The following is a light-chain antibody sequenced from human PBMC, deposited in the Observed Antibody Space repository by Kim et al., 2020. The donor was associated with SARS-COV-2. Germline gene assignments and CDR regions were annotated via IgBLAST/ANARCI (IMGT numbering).Light chain of an antibody. J-gene: IGKJ2*01. CDR3: QQYWVYPVT. CDR1: HDIKNA. Sequence: DIQMSQSPSSLSASVGDRVTITCRASHDIKNALTWFRQKPGKAPESLIYAASSLRSGVPSKFSGSGSGTDFTLTISSLQPEDFATYYCQQYWVYPVTFGQGTKLEI. CDR2: AAS. V-gene: IGKV1-16*02.